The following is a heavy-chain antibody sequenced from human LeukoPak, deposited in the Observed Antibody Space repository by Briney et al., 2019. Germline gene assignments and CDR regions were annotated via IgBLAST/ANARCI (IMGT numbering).Heavy chain of an antibody. CDR1: GYIFTSYW. CDR3: ARHLPYYYYGMDV. J-gene: IGHJ6*04. Sequence: PGASLQISCQGSGYIFTSYWISWVRQMPGKGLEWMGRIDPSDSYTNYSPSFQGHVTISADKSISTAYLQWSSLKASDTAMYYCARHLPYYYYGMDVWGKGTTVTVSS. CDR2: IDPSDSYT. V-gene: IGHV5-10-1*01.